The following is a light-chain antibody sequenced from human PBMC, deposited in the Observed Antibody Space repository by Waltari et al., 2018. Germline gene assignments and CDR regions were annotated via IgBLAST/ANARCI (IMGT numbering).Light chain of an antibody. CDR3: QQSYSTPGLT. CDR1: QSISSY. Sequence: DIQMTQSPSSLSASVGDRVTITCRANQSISSYLTWYQQKPGKAPKLLIYAASSLQGGVPSRFSGSGSGTDFTLTISSLQPEDFATYYCQQSYSTPGLTFGGGTKVEIK. J-gene: IGKJ4*01. V-gene: IGKV1-39*01. CDR2: AAS.